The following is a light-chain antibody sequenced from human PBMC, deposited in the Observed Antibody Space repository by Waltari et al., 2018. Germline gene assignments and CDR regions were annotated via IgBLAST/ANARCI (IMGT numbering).Light chain of an antibody. V-gene: IGKV3-15*01. CDR2: GAS. J-gene: IGKJ5*01. CDR1: QNIRSN. Sequence: EVVMTQSPAMVSVSPGERATLSCRASQNIRSNLAWYQQKPGQAPRLLIYGASTRATDIPARFSGSGSGTEFTLTITSLQSEDFAVYYWQQYNNWPPITFGQGTRLEIK. CDR3: QQYNNWPPIT.